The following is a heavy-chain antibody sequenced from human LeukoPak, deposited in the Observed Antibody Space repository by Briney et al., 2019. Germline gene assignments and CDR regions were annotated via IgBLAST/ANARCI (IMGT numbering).Heavy chain of an antibody. Sequence: GGSLRLSCAPSGFTFSTYWMNWVRQAPGKGLEWVANIKPDGSDKYYVDSVKGRFTISRDNAKNSLYLQMNSLRAEDTAVYYCVSRYSSSSGNYWGQGTLVTVSS. V-gene: IGHV3-7*01. CDR3: VSRYSSSSGNY. D-gene: IGHD6-6*01. J-gene: IGHJ4*02. CDR1: GFTFSTYW. CDR2: IKPDGSDK.